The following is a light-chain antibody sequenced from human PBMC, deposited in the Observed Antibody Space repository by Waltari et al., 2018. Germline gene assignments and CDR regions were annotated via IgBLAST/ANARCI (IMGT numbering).Light chain of an antibody. CDR2: EDD. V-gene: IGLV2-23*01. CDR1: SSDIGKFNH. CDR3: CSYAGDVTYV. J-gene: IGLJ1*01. Sequence: QSALTQPASVYGSPGQSLTISCTGTSSDIGKFNHVSWYQQHPGKAPKLIIFEDDKRPFGVSSRFSASKSGNTASLIIAGLQVDDEADYFCCSYAGDVTYVFGAGTKVTVL.